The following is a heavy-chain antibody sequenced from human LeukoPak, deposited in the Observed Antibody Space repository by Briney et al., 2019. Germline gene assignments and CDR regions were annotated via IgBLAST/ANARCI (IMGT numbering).Heavy chain of an antibody. CDR1: GYTFTSYA. V-gene: IGHV1-3*01. J-gene: IGHJ4*02. CDR3: ARSGGSGYSGYDLHY. CDR2: INAGNGNT. Sequence: ASVKVSCKASGYTFTSYAMHWVRQAPGQRPEWMGWINAGNGNTKYSQKFQGRVTITRDTSASTAYMELSSLRSEDTAVYYCARSGGSGYSGYDLHYWGQGTLVTVSS. D-gene: IGHD5-12*01.